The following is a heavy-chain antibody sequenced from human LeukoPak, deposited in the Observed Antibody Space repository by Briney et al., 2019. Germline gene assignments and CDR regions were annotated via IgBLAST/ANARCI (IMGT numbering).Heavy chain of an antibody. CDR3: ARRHYYDSSGYWGDAFDI. Sequence: SETLSLTCTVSGGSISSYYWSWIRQPPGKGLEWIGYIYYSGSTNYNPSLKSRVTISVDTSKNQFSLKLSSVTAADTAVYYCARRHYYDSSGYWGDAFDIWGQGTMVTVSS. CDR1: GGSISSYY. V-gene: IGHV4-59*08. D-gene: IGHD3-22*01. CDR2: IYYSGST. J-gene: IGHJ3*02.